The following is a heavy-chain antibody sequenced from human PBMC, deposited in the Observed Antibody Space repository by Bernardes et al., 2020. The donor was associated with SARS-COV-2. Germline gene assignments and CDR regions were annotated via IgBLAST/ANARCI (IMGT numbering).Heavy chain of an antibody. Sequence: SEPLSLTCAVDGGSFSGYYWSWIRQPPGKGLEWIGEINHSVSTNYNPSLKSRVTISVDTSKNQFSLKLSSVTAADTAVYYCARGLPVTRLYYYYYGMDVWGQGTTVTVSS. CDR3: ARGLPVTRLYYYYYGMDV. CDR1: GGSFSGYY. J-gene: IGHJ6*02. CDR2: INHSVST. V-gene: IGHV4-34*01. D-gene: IGHD4-17*01.